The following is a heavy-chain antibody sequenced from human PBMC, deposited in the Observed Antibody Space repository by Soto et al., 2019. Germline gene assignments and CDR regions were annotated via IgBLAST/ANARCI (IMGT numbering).Heavy chain of an antibody. CDR1: GFTFSSYA. CDR3: AKDPKYYYDSSGSPFDP. CDR2: ISGSGGST. Sequence: GGSLRLSCAASGFTFSSYAMSWVRQAPGKGLEWVSAISGSGGSTYYADSVKGRFTISRDNSKNTLYLQMNSLRAEDTAVYYCAKDPKYYYDSSGSPFDPWGQGTLVTVSS. V-gene: IGHV3-23*01. J-gene: IGHJ5*02. D-gene: IGHD3-22*01.